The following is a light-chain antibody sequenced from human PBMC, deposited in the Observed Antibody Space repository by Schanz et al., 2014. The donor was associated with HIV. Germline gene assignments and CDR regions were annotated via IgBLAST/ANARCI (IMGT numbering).Light chain of an antibody. CDR1: QSVSSSY. J-gene: IGKJ1*01. V-gene: IGKV3-20*01. CDR2: GAS. Sequence: EIVLTQSPGTLSLSPGERATLSCRASQSVSSSYLAWYQQKPGQAPRLLIYGASIRATGIPDRFSGTGSGTDFTLTISSLQPEDVAVYYCQQYYRTPWTFGQGTKVEIK. CDR3: QQYYRTPWT.